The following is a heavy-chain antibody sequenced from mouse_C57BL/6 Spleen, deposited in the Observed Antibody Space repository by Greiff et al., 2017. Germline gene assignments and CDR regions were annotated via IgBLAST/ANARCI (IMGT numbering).Heavy chain of an antibody. CDR1: GYTFTNYW. D-gene: IGHD1-1*01. CDR3: ARLFYGSSYLDY. V-gene: IGHV1-63*01. J-gene: IGHJ2*01. CDR2: IYPGGGYT. Sequence: VQLQQSGAELVRPGTSVKMSCKASGYTFTNYWIGWAKQRPGHGLEWIGDIYPGGGYTNYNEKFKGKATLTADKSSSTAYMQFSSLTSEDSAIYYCARLFYGSSYLDYGGQGTTLTVSS.